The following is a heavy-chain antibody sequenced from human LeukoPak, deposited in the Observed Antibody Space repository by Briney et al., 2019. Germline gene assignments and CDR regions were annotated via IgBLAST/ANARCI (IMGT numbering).Heavy chain of an antibody. CDR3: ARGRDGYNLQPKPGQY. V-gene: IGHV3-48*03. CDR1: GFTFSSYE. D-gene: IGHD5-24*01. J-gene: IGHJ4*02. Sequence: GGSLRLSCAASGFTFSSYEMNWVRQAPGKGLEWVSYISSSGSTIYYADSVKGRFTISRDNAKNSLYLQMNSLRAEDTAVYYCARGRDGYNLQPKPGQYWGQGTLVTVSS. CDR2: ISSSGSTI.